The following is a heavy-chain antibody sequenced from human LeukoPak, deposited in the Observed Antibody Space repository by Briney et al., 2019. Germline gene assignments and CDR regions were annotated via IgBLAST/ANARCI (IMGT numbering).Heavy chain of an antibody. Sequence: SVKVSCKASGGTFSSYAISWVRQAPGQGLEWMGGIIPIFGTANYAQKFQGRVTITADESTSTAYMELSSLRSEDTAVYYCARANIRDGYNGLLHNYYYGMDVWGQGTTVTVSS. J-gene: IGHJ6*02. CDR3: ARANIRDGYNGLLHNYYYGMDV. CDR2: IIPIFGTA. D-gene: IGHD5-24*01. V-gene: IGHV1-69*13. CDR1: GGTFSSYA.